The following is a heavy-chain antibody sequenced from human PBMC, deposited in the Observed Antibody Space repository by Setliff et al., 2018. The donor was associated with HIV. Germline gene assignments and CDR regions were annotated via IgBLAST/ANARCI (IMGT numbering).Heavy chain of an antibody. V-gene: IGHV3-23*01. J-gene: IGHJ4*02. CDR3: ARVRPLGYCSTGACPPDY. CDR1: SFNSRKLT. Sequence: GGSLRLSCRGPSFNSRKLTMNWVRQVPGKGLEWVSGITGSGGSAHYAGSVKGRFTISRDNARNSLVLQMNSLRADDTAVYYCARVRPLGYCSTGACPPDYWGQGTLVTVSS. CDR2: ITGSGGSA. D-gene: IGHD2-8*01.